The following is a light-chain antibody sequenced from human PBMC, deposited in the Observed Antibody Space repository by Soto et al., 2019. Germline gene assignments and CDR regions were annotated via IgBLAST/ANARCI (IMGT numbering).Light chain of an antibody. CDR1: QRLLHSDDYNS. CDR3: MRALQTPWT. CDR2: LGS. J-gene: IGKJ1*01. Sequence: DIVMTQSPLSLTVTPGEPASFSCRSSQRLLHSDDYNSLDWYLQKPGQSPQLLISLGSNRASGVPDRFSGSGSDTDVTLKISRGEAEDVGVYYCMRALQTPWTFGQGNKVEIK. V-gene: IGKV2-28*01.